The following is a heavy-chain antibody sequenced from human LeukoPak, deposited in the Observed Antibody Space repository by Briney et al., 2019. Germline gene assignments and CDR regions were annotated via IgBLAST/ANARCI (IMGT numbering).Heavy chain of an antibody. V-gene: IGHV1-2*06. CDR2: INPNSGGT. D-gene: IGHD3-10*01. Sequence: ASVKVSCKASGYTFTGYYMHWVRQAPGQGLEWMGRINPNSGGTNYAQKFQGRVTMTRDKSISTAYMELSRLRSDDTAVYYCERGGSSYRFGEYPYYFDYWGQGTLVTVSS. CDR3: ERGGSSYRFGEYPYYFDY. CDR1: GYTFTGYY. J-gene: IGHJ4*02.